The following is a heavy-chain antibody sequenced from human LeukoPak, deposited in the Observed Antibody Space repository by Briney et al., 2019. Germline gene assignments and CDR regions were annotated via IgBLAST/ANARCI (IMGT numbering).Heavy chain of an antibody. D-gene: IGHD2-2*03. J-gene: IGHJ4*02. V-gene: IGHV3-33*01. CDR3: ARGNYGYCNSITCYGGLH. CDR1: GFTFSGYG. Sequence: QPGGSLRLSCAASGFTFSGYGMHWVRQAPGKGLDWVAVIWYDGSNKYYADSVKGRFTISRDNSKNTLYLQMDSLRAEDTAVYYCARGNYGYCNSITCYGGLHWGQGTLVTVSS. CDR2: IWYDGSNK.